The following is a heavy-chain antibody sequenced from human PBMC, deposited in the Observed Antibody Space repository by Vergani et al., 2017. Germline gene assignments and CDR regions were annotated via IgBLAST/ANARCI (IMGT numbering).Heavy chain of an antibody. CDR1: GGSISSSRYY. Sequence: QLQLQESGPGLVKPSETLSLTCTVSGGSISSSRYYWGWIRQPPGKGLEWIGTIYYSGSTYYNLSLKSRVTISVDTSKNQFSLKLSSVTAADTAVYYCATGIAAGGTTLFFYWGQGTLVTVSS. D-gene: IGHD6-13*01. CDR3: ATGIAAGGTTLFFY. J-gene: IGHJ4*02. CDR2: IYYSGST. V-gene: IGHV4-39*01.